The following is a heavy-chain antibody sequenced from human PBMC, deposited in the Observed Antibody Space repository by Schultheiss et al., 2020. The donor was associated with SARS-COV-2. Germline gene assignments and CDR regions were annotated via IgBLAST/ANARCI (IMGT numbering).Heavy chain of an antibody. CDR2: ISGTGDST. CDR3: ARPTSGWFAAFDI. J-gene: IGHJ3*02. CDR1: GFTFSSYA. Sequence: GGSLRLSCAASGFTFSSYAMSWVRQAPGKGLEWVSGISGTGDSTSYADSGKGRFTISRDNSKNTLYLQMNSLRAEDTAVYYCARPTSGWFAAFDIWGQGTMVTVAS. V-gene: IGHV3-23*01. D-gene: IGHD2-15*01.